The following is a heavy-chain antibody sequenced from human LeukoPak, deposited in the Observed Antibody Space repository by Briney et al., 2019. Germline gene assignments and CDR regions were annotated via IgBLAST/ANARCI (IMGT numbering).Heavy chain of an antibody. J-gene: IGHJ4*02. Sequence: SETLSLTCTVTGGSLRNYYWSWIRQPAGKGLEWIGRIYTSGSTNYNPSLKSRVTMSVDTSKNQFSLKLSSVTAADTAVYYCARDRGTWNDDGFDYWGQGTLVTVSS. CDR1: GGSLRNYY. CDR3: ARDRGTWNDDGFDY. V-gene: IGHV4-4*07. CDR2: IYTSGST. D-gene: IGHD1-1*01.